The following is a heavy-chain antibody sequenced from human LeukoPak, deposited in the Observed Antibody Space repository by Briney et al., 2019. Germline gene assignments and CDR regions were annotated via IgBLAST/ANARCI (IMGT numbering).Heavy chain of an antibody. CDR2: ITPSGSTI. J-gene: IGHJ4*02. CDR3: AGRDVYNSAF. CDR1: GFTFSSYA. V-gene: IGHV3-48*04. Sequence: PGGSLRLSCAASGFTFSSYAMSWVRQAPGKGLEWVSYITPSGSTIYYADSVKGRFTISRDNAKNSLYLQMNSLRAEDTAVYFCAGRDVYNSAFWGQGTLVTVSS. D-gene: IGHD5-24*01.